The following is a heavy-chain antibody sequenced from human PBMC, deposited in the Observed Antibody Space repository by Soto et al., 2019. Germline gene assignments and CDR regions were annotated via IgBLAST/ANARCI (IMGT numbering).Heavy chain of an antibody. CDR2: ISYDGSNK. Sequence: GGSLRLSCAASGFTFSSYAMHWVRQAPGKGLEWVAVISYDGSNKYYADSVKGRFTISRDNSKNTLYLQMNSLRAEDTAVYYCASLWTVLRFLEWSGNRYGMDVWGQGTTVTVSS. V-gene: IGHV3-30-3*01. D-gene: IGHD3-3*01. CDR1: GFTFSSYA. CDR3: ASLWTVLRFLEWSGNRYGMDV. J-gene: IGHJ6*02.